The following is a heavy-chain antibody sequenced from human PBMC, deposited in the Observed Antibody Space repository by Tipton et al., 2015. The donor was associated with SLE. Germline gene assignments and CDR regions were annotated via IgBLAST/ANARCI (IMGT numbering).Heavy chain of an antibody. J-gene: IGHJ6*02. CDR3: ARDGTVTGDGMDV. CDR2: TYYSGST. V-gene: IGHV4-59*11. Sequence: TLSLTCTVSGGSISSHYWSWIRQPPGKGLEWIGYTYYSGSTNYNPSLKSRVTISVDTSKNQFSLKLSSVTAADTAVYYCARDGTVTGDGMDVWGQGTTVTVSS. D-gene: IGHD4-17*01. CDR1: GGSISSHY.